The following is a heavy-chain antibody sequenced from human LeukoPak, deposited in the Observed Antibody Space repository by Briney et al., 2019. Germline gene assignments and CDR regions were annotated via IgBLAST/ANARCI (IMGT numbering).Heavy chain of an antibody. J-gene: IGHJ3*02. CDR2: INPNSGGT. V-gene: IGHV1-2*02. Sequence: ASVKVSCKASGYTFTGYYMHWVRQAPGQGLEWMGWINPNSGGTNYAQKFQGRVTMTGDTSISTAYMELSRLRSDDTAVYYCARVFGVVTDDAFDIWGQGTMVTVSS. D-gene: IGHD3-3*01. CDR3: ARVFGVVTDDAFDI. CDR1: GYTFTGYY.